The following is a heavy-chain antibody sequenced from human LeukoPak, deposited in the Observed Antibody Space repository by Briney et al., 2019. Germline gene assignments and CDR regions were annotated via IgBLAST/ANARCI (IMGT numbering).Heavy chain of an antibody. CDR1: GFSFSSYN. Sequence: GGSLRLSCEASGFSFSSYNMNWVRQTPGKGLEWISSITTSSTYTFYADSVKGRFTISRDNARNSLYLQMNSLRAEDTAVYYCARDPYSGTYGDTYYYYMDVWGKGTTVTISS. V-gene: IGHV3-21*01. J-gene: IGHJ6*03. CDR2: ITTSSTYT. D-gene: IGHD1-26*01. CDR3: ARDPYSGTYGDTYYYYMDV.